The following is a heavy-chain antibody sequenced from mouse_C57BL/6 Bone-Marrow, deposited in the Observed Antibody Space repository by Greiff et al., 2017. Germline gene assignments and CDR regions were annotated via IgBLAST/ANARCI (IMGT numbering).Heavy chain of an antibody. CDR2: IDPNSGGT. V-gene: IGHV1-72*01. CDR1: GYTFTSYW. CDR3: SRDFHYGNYFAWFAY. Sequence: QVQLQQPGAELVKPGASVKLSCKASGYTFTSYWMHWVKQRPGRGLAWIGRIDPNSGGTKYNEKFKSQATLTVDKPSSTAYLQLSSLTSEDSAVYYCSRDFHYGNYFAWFAYWGQGTLVTVSA. D-gene: IGHD2-1*01. J-gene: IGHJ3*01.